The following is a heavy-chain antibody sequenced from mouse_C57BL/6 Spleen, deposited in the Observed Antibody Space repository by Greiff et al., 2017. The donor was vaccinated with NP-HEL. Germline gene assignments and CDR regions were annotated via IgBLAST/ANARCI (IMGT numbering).Heavy chain of an antibody. J-gene: IGHJ3*01. V-gene: IGHV1-54*01. CDR1: GYAFTNYL. CDR3: ARREIYYYGSSFY. D-gene: IGHD1-1*01. CDR2: INPGSGGT. Sequence: QVQLKQSGAELVRPGTSVKVSCKASGYAFTNYLIEWVKQRPGQGLEWIGVINPGSGGTNYNEKFKGKATLTADKSSSTAYMQLSSLTSEDSAVYFCARREIYYYGSSFYWGQGTLVTVSA.